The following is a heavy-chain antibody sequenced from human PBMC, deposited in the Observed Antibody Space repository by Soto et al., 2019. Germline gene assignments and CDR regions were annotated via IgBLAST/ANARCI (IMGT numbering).Heavy chain of an antibody. CDR3: ARRMTVVVITLGTRTKGWFDP. D-gene: IGHD3-22*01. Sequence: SETLSLTCAVSGGSISSSNWWSWVRQPPGKGLEWIGEIYHSGSTNYNPSLKSRVTISVDKSKNQFSLKLSSVTAADTAVYYCARRMTVVVITLGTRTKGWFDPWGQGTLVTVSS. CDR1: GGSISSSNW. J-gene: IGHJ5*02. V-gene: IGHV4-4*02. CDR2: IYHSGST.